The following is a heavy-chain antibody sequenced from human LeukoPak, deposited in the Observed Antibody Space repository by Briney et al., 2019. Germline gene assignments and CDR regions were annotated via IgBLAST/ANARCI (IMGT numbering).Heavy chain of an antibody. D-gene: IGHD6-19*01. V-gene: IGHV3-53*04. CDR1: GFTVSSNY. CDR2: IYSGGST. J-gene: IGHJ6*02. CDR3: ARDRSVAGNYYGMDV. Sequence: GGSLRLSCAASGFTVSSNYMSWVRQAPGKGLGWVSVIYSGGSTYYADSVKGRFTISRHNSKNTLYLQMNSLRAEDTAVYYCARDRSVAGNYYGMDVWGQGTTVTVSS.